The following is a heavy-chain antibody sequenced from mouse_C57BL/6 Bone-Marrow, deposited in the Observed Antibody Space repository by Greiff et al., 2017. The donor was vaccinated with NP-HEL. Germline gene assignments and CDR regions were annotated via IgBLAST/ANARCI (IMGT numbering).Heavy chain of an antibody. CDR2: IDPSDSET. CDR1: GYTFTSYW. D-gene: IGHD1-1*01. CDR3: AREGPITTVERWFAY. Sequence: VQLQQPGAELVRPGSSVKLSCKASGYTFTSYWMHWVKQRPIQGLEWIGNIDPSDSETHYNQKFKDKATLTVDKSSSTAYMQLSSLTSEDSAVYYCAREGPITTVERWFAYWGQGTLVTVSA. V-gene: IGHV1-52*01. J-gene: IGHJ3*01.